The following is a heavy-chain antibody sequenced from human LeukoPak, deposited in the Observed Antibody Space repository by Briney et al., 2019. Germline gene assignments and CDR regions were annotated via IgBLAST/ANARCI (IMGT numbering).Heavy chain of an antibody. Sequence: GGSLRLSCAASGFTFSSHGMHWVRQAPGKGLEWVAVISYDGSNKYYADSVKGRFTISRDNSKNTLYLQMNSLRAEDTAVYYCAKEGARVVPALPFDYWGQGTLVTVSS. CDR3: AKEGARVVPALPFDY. CDR1: GFTFSSHG. D-gene: IGHD2-2*01. V-gene: IGHV3-30*18. J-gene: IGHJ4*02. CDR2: ISYDGSNK.